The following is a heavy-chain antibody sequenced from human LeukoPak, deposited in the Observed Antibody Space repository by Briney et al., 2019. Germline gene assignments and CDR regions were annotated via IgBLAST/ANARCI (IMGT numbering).Heavy chain of an antibody. CDR1: GFTFSSNW. V-gene: IGHV3-74*03. CDR2: INPDGTDT. CDR3: ARVYQFVFDY. Sequence: GGSLRLSCADSGFTFSSNWMNWVRQVPGKGLVWVSQINPDGTDTTYADSVKGRFAISRDNAKNTVYLQMNSLTAEDTAVYYCARVYQFVFDYWGQGTLVTVSS. D-gene: IGHD2-21*01. J-gene: IGHJ4*02.